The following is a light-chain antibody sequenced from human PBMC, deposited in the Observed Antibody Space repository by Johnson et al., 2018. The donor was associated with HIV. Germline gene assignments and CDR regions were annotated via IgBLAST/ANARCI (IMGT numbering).Light chain of an antibody. J-gene: IGLJ1*01. CDR2: DNN. Sequence: QSLLTQPPSVSAAPGQKVTISCSGSSSNIGNNYVSWYQQLPGTAPKLLIYDNNKRPSGIPDRFSGSKSGTSATLGIIELQTGDEADYYCGTWDSSLSAYVFGTGTKVTVL. CDR3: GTWDSSLSAYV. V-gene: IGLV1-51*01. CDR1: SSNIGNNY.